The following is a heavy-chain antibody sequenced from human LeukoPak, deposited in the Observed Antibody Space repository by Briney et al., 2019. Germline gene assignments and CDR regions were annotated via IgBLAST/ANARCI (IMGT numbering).Heavy chain of an antibody. CDR1: GFTFDDYA. Sequence: GRSLRLSCAASGFTFDDYAMHWVRQAPGKGLEWVSGISWNSGSIGYADSVKGQSTISRDNAKNSLYLQMNSLRAEDTALYYCAKDMEGSSQGYWGQGTLVTVSS. V-gene: IGHV3-9*01. CDR2: ISWNSGSI. J-gene: IGHJ4*02. D-gene: IGHD6-6*01. CDR3: AKDMEGSSQGY.